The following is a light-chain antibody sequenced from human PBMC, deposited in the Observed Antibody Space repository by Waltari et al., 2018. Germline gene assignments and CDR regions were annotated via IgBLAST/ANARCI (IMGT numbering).Light chain of an antibody. CDR2: GAS. Sequence: EIVLTQSPGTLSLSPGERATLSCRASQSVSSSYLAWYQQKPGQAPRLLIYGASSRATGIPDRFSGSGSETDFTLTISRLEPEDFAVYYCQQYGSSRPFGQGTKVEIK. CDR1: QSVSSSY. CDR3: QQYGSSRP. J-gene: IGKJ1*01. V-gene: IGKV3-20*01.